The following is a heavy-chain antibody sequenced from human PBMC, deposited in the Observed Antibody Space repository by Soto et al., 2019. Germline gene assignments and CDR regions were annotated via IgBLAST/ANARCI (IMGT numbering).Heavy chain of an antibody. CDR2: ISYDGSNK. CDR3: AKSCSGGSCYSVY. CDR1: GFTFSSYG. V-gene: IGHV3-30*18. J-gene: IGHJ4*02. D-gene: IGHD2-15*01. Sequence: AGGSLRLSCAASGFTFSSYGMHWVRQAPGKGLEWVAVISYDGSNKYYADSVKGRFTISRDNSKNTLYLQMNSLRAEDTAVYYCAKSCSGGSCYSVYWGQGTLVTVSS.